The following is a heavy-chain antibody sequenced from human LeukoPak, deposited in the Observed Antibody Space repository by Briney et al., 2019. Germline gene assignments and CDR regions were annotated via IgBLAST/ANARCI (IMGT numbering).Heavy chain of an antibody. Sequence: GGSLRLSCAASGFTVSSNYMSWVRQAPGKGLEWVSVIYSGGSTYYADSVKGRFTISRDNSKNTLYLQMNSLRAEDTAVYYCARVINPYSSSWTGFDPWGQGTLVTVSS. CDR2: IYSGGST. V-gene: IGHV3-53*01. CDR1: GFTVSSNY. J-gene: IGHJ5*02. D-gene: IGHD6-13*01. CDR3: ARVINPYSSSWTGFDP.